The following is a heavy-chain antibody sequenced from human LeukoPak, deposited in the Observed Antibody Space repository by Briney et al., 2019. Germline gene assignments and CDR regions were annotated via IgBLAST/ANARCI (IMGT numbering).Heavy chain of an antibody. D-gene: IGHD3-10*01. CDR3: ATRYYYGSEI. Sequence: SETLSLTCTVSGGSISSYYWSWIRQPPGKGLEWIGYIYYSGSTNYNPSLKSRVTMSVDTSKNQFSLKLSSVTAADTAVYYCATRYYYGSEIWGQGTMVTVSS. V-gene: IGHV4-59*12. CDR1: GGSISSYY. CDR2: IYYSGST. J-gene: IGHJ3*02.